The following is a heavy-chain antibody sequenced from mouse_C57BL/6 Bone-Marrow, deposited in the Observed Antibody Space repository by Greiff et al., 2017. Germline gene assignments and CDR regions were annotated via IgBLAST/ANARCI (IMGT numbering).Heavy chain of an antibody. CDR3: APLRAY. J-gene: IGHJ3*01. CDR1: GFNIKNTY. CDR2: IDPANGNT. D-gene: IGHD1-1*01. Sequence: VHVKQSVAELVRPGASVKLSCTASGFNIKNTYMHWVKQRPEQGLEWIGRIDPANGNTKYAPKFQGTATITADTSSNTAYLQLSSLTSADTSIYYCAPLRAYWGQGTLVTVSA. V-gene: IGHV14-3*01.